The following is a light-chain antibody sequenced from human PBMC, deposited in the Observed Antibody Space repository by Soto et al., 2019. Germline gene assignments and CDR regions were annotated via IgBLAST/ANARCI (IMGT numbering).Light chain of an antibody. CDR2: GAS. CDR1: QSVSSSY. CDR3: QQYGSSPIT. V-gene: IGKV3-20*01. J-gene: IGKJ5*01. Sequence: EIVLTQSPDTLSVSPGERATLSCMASQSVSSSYLAWYQQKPGQAPRLLICGASSRATGIPDRFSGSGSGTDFTLTISRLEPEDFAVYYCQQYGSSPITFGQGTRLEI.